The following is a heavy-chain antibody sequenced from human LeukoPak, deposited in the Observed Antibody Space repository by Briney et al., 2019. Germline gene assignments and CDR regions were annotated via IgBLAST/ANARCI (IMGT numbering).Heavy chain of an antibody. V-gene: IGHV5-51*01. CDR1: GYSFTSYW. Sequence: GEPLKIFCKGSGYSFTSYWIGWVRQMPGKGLEWMGIIYPGDSDTRYSPPFQGQVTISADKSISTAYLQWSSLQASDTAVYYCAGQADPITMVRGATRADYYYYMDVWGKGTTVTVSS. CDR2: IYPGDSDT. CDR3: AGQADPITMVRGATRADYYYYMDV. D-gene: IGHD3-10*01. J-gene: IGHJ6*03.